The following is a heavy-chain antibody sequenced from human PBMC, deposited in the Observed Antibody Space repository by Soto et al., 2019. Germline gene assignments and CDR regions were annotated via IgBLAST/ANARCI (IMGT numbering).Heavy chain of an antibody. D-gene: IGHD1-26*01. V-gene: IGHV3-48*01. CDR1: GFTFSSYA. CDR2: ISSSSSTI. J-gene: IGHJ5*02. Sequence: GGSLRLSCAASGFTFSSYAMHWVRQAPGKGLEWVSYISSSSSTIYYADSVKGRFTISRDNAKNSLYLQMNSLRAEDTAVYYFAKGREEWALLWSDPWGKGNLVTVS. CDR3: AKGREEWALLWSDP.